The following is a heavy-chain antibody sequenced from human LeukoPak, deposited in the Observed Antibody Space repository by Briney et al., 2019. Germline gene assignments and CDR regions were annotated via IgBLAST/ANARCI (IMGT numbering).Heavy chain of an antibody. CDR3: AREYYDYVWGSYRFYGMDV. CDR2: IWYDGSNK. J-gene: IGHJ6*04. CDR1: GFTFSSYG. D-gene: IGHD3-16*02. V-gene: IGHV3-33*01. Sequence: GRSLRLSCAAPGFTFSSYGMHWVRQAPGKGLEWVAVIWYDGSNKYYADSVKGRFTISRDNSKNTLYLQMNSLRAEDTAVYYCAREYYDYVWGSYRFYGMDVRGKGTTVTVSS.